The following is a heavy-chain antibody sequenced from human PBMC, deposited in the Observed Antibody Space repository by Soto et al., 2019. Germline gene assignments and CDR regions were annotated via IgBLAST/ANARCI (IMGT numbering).Heavy chain of an antibody. CDR3: AKDPHPSVAAAGTAVDY. V-gene: IGHV3-23*01. CDR2: ISGSGGST. Sequence: PGGSLRLSCAASGFTFSSYAMSWVRQAPGKGLEWVSAISGSGGSTYCADSVKGRFTISRDNSKNTLYLQMNSLRAEDTAVYYCAKDPHPSVAAAGTAVDYWGQGTLVTVSS. D-gene: IGHD6-13*01. CDR1: GFTFSSYA. J-gene: IGHJ4*02.